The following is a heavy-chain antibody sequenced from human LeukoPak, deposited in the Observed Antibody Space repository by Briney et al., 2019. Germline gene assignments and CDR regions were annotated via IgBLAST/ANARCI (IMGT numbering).Heavy chain of an antibody. CDR2: ISSSGSTI. Sequence: GGSLRLSCAASGFTFSDYYVSWIRQAPGKGLEWVSYISSSGSTIYYAASVKGRFTISRDNAKNSLYLQMNSLRAEDTAVYYCARAWEVYCSSTSCVKFDYWGQGTLVTVSS. V-gene: IGHV3-11*01. CDR3: ARAWEVYCSSTSCVKFDY. J-gene: IGHJ4*02. D-gene: IGHD2-2*01. CDR1: GFTFSDYY.